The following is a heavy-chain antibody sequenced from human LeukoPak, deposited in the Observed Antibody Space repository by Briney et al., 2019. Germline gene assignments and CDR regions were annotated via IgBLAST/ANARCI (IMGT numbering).Heavy chain of an antibody. CDR1: GYSFTSYW. CDR2: IYPGDSDT. V-gene: IGHV5-51*01. J-gene: IGHJ3*02. CDR3: ARISFGIAAAGRLEAFDI. D-gene: IGHD6-13*01. Sequence: GESLKISCKGSGYSFTSYWIGWVRQMPGKGLEWMGIIYPGDSDTRYSPSFQGQVTISADKSISTAYLQWSSLKASDTAMYYCARISFGIAAAGRLEAFDIWGQGTMVTVSS.